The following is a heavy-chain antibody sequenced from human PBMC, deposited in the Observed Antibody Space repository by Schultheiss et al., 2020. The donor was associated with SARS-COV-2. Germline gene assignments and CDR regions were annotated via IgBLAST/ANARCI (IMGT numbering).Heavy chain of an antibody. J-gene: IGHJ4*02. CDR1: GFTFSSYG. D-gene: IGHD1-1*01. V-gene: IGHV3-48*01. CDR3: AKDRYKTGGDLDY. CDR2: ISSSSSTI. Sequence: GESLKISCAASGFTFSSYGMHWVRQAPGKGLEWVSYISSSSSTIYYADSVKGRFTISRDNSKNTLYLQMNSLRAEDTAVYYCAKDRYKTGGDLDYWGQGTLVTVSS.